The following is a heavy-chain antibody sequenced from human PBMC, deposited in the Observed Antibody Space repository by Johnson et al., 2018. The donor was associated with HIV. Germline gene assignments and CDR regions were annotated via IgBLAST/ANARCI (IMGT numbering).Heavy chain of an antibody. V-gene: IGHV3-30-3*01. CDR1: GFTFSSYA. CDR3: ARDAILSPGAFDI. J-gene: IGHJ3*02. Sequence: QVQLVESGGGVVQPGRSLRLSCAASGFTFSSYAMRWVRQAPGKGLEWVAVISYDGSNKYYADSVKGRFTISRDNSKNTLYLQMNSLRAEDTAVYYCARDAILSPGAFDIWGQGTMVTVSS. CDR2: ISYDGSNK. D-gene: IGHD2-21*01.